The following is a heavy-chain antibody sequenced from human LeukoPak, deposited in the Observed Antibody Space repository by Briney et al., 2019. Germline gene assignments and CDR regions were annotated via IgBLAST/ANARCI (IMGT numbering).Heavy chain of an antibody. D-gene: IGHD3-10*01. V-gene: IGHV3-23*01. CDR1: GFTFSSYA. CDR3: AKLSHLWFGESTFDY. CDR2: ISGSGGST. J-gene: IGHJ4*02. Sequence: PGGSLRLSCAASGFTFSSYAMSWVRQAPGKGLEWVSAISGSGGSTYYADSVKGRFTISRDNSKNTLYLQMNSLRAEDTAVYYCAKLSHLWFGESTFDYWGQGTLVTVSS.